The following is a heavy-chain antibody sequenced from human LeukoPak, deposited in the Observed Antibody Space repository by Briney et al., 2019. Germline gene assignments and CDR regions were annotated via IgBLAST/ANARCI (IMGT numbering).Heavy chain of an antibody. J-gene: IGHJ4*02. V-gene: IGHV4-34*01. CDR2: INHSGST. CDR3: ARVVVGTFGGYYFDY. D-gene: IGHD6-19*01. Sequence: SETLSLTCAVYGGSFSGYYWSWIRQPPGKGLEWIGEINHSGSTNYNPSLKSRVTISVDTSKNQLSLKLSSVTAADTAVYYCARVVVGTFGGYYFDYWGQGTLVTVSS. CDR1: GGSFSGYY.